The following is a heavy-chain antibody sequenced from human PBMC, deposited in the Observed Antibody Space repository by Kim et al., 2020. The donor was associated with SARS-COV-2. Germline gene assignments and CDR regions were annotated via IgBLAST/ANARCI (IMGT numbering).Heavy chain of an antibody. Sequence: SQTLSLTCTVSGGSLSSSSYYWGWIRQPPGKGLEWIGTAYYIGNTYYNPSPKSRVTISVDTSKNQFSLKLGSVTAADTAVYYCARHQRYSSGWFAASYYY. CDR1: GGSLSSSSYY. CDR3: ARHQRYSSGWFAASYYY. CDR2: AYYIGNT. V-gene: IGHV4-39*01. D-gene: IGHD6-19*01. J-gene: IGHJ6*01.